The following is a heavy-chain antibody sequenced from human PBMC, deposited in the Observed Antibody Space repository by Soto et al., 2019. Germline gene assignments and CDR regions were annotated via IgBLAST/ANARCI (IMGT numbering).Heavy chain of an antibody. CDR2: IYYSGST. J-gene: IGHJ4*02. CDR3: ARGKPIVGATFDH. Sequence: SETLSLTCTVSGGSISSYYWSWIRQPPGKGLEWIGYIYYSGSTNYNPSLKSRVTISVDTSKNQFSLKLSSVTAADTAVYYCARGKPIVGATFDHWGQGTLVTVSS. CDR1: GGSISSYY. D-gene: IGHD1-26*01. V-gene: IGHV4-59*01.